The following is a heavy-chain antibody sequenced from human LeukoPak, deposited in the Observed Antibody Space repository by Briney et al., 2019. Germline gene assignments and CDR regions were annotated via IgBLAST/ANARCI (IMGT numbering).Heavy chain of an antibody. V-gene: IGHV3-30-3*01. CDR3: AKDLPAAYFDY. CDR1: GFTFSSYA. J-gene: IGHJ4*02. D-gene: IGHD2-2*01. Sequence: GGSLRLSCAASGFTFSSYAMHWVRQAPGKGLEWVAVISYDGSNKYYADSVKGRFTISRDNSKNTLYLQMSSLRPEDTAVYYCAKDLPAAYFDYWGQGTLVTVSS. CDR2: ISYDGSNK.